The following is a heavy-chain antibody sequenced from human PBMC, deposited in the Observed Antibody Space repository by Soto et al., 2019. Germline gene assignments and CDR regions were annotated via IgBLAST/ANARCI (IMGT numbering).Heavy chain of an antibody. CDR3: ARDHGGTWFDP. D-gene: IGHD3-16*01. CDR2: ISPNSGDT. J-gene: IGHJ5*01. Sequence: QVQLVQSGAEVKKPGASVKVSCEASGYPFTAYYIHWMRQAPGQGLEWMGWISPNSGDTKYAQKFQGRVTMIRDTYISTAYMELTSLRSDDTAVYYCARDHGGTWFDPWGQGTLVTVSS. CDR1: GYPFTAYY. V-gene: IGHV1-2*02.